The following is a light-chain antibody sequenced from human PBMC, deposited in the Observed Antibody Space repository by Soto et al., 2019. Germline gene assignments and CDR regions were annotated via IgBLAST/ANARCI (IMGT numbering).Light chain of an antibody. J-gene: IGKJ4*01. Sequence: EIVVTQSPATLSLSLGERATLPCRASQSVSSYLAWYQQKPGQAPRLLIYDASNRATGIPARFSGSGSGTDFTLTISSLEPEDFAVYYCQQRSNWPALTFGGGTKVDIK. CDR2: DAS. V-gene: IGKV3-11*01. CDR1: QSVSSY. CDR3: QQRSNWPALT.